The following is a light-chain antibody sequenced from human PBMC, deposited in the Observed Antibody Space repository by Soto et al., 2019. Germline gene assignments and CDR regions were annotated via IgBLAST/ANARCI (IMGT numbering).Light chain of an antibody. Sequence: SYELTQPPSLSVAPGQTARITCGGNNIGTKNVHWYQQQPGQAPVLVVYDDQDRPSGIPERFSSSNSGNTATLTISRVEAGDEADYYCQVWDNRGIFGGGTKLTVL. J-gene: IGLJ2*01. V-gene: IGLV3-21*02. CDR1: NIGTKN. CDR2: DDQ. CDR3: QVWDNRGI.